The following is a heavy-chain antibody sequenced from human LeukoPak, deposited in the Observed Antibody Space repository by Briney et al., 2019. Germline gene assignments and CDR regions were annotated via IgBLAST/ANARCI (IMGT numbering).Heavy chain of an antibody. D-gene: IGHD2-15*01. J-gene: IGHJ4*02. Sequence: GGSLRLSCAASGFTFSSYGMSWVRQAPGKGLEWVANIKQDGSEKYYVDSVKGRFTISRDNAKNSLYLQMNSLRAEDTAVYYCVRGYCSGGSCFFDYWVQGTLVTVSS. CDR3: VRGYCSGGSCFFDY. CDR2: IKQDGSEK. V-gene: IGHV3-7*01. CDR1: GFTFSSYG.